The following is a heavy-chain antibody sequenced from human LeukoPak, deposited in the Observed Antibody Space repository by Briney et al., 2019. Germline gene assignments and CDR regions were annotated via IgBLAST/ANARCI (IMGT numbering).Heavy chain of an antibody. CDR1: GFTVSSNY. D-gene: IGHD5-12*01. CDR3: ARASGYSGYDPFDY. J-gene: IGHJ4*02. CDR2: IYSGGDT. Sequence: GGSLRLSCAASGFTVSSNYMSWVRQAPGKGLEWVSVIYSGGDTYYADSVKGRFTISRDNSKNTLYLQMNTLRAEDTAVYYCARASGYSGYDPFDYWGQGTLVSVSS. V-gene: IGHV3-53*01.